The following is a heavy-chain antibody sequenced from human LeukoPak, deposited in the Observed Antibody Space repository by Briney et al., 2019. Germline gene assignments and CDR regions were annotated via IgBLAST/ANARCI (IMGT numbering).Heavy chain of an antibody. Sequence: GGSLRLSCAASGFTFNKYNMNWVRQAPGKGLEWVSSISSSSSTIYYADSVKGRFTISRDNAKNSLYLQMNSLRAEDTAVYYCARLTTAMVTTNAFDIWGQGTMVTVSS. D-gene: IGHD5-18*01. CDR1: GFTFNKYN. CDR2: ISSSSSTI. CDR3: ARLTTAMVTTNAFDI. J-gene: IGHJ3*02. V-gene: IGHV3-48*04.